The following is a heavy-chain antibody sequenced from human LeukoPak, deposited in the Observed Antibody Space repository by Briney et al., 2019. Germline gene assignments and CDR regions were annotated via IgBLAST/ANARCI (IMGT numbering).Heavy chain of an antibody. V-gene: IGHV3-74*01. CDR3: ARDPGYSYGLDAFDI. CDR2: INTDGSST. D-gene: IGHD5-18*01. Sequence: GGSLRLSCAASGFTFSSYAMSWVRQAPGKGLVWVSRINTDGSSTSYADSVKGRFTISRDNAKNTLYLQMNSLRAEDTAVYYCARDPGYSYGLDAFDIWGQGTMVTVSS. CDR1: GFTFSSYA. J-gene: IGHJ3*02.